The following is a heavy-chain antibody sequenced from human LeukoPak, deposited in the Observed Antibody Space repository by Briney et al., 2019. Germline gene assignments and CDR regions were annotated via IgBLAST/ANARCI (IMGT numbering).Heavy chain of an antibody. Sequence: GGSLRLSCAASGFTFSNYNMNWVRQAPGKGLEWVSTISSSRSSYIYYTDSVKGRFTISRDNAKNSLYLQMNSLRAEDTAVYYCARDPPSFQYWGQGTLDTVSA. CDR1: GFTFSNYN. J-gene: IGHJ1*01. V-gene: IGHV3-21*01. CDR2: ISSSRSSYI. CDR3: ARDPPSFQY.